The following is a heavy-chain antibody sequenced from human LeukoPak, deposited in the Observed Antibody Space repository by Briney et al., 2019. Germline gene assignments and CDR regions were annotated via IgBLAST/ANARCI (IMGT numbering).Heavy chain of an antibody. J-gene: IGHJ5*02. D-gene: IGHD3-10*01. Sequence: SETLSLTCTVSGGSISSYYWSWIRQPPGKGLEWIGYNYYSGRNNYNPSLKSRVTISVDTSKNRFSLKLSSVTAADTAVYYCARGALAYYYGSGSRYNWFDPWGQGTLVTVSS. CDR3: ARGALAYYYGSGSRYNWFDP. CDR2: NYYSGRN. CDR1: GGSISSYY. V-gene: IGHV4-59*01.